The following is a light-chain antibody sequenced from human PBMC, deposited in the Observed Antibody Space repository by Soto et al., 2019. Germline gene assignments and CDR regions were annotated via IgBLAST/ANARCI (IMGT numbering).Light chain of an antibody. CDR2: WAS. CDR3: QQYYSTLWT. V-gene: IGKV4-1*01. Sequence: DIVMTQSPDSLAVSLGERATINCKSSQSVLYTSNNMNYLAWYQQKAGQPPKLLLYWASTRESGVPDRFSGSGYGTEFTLTISSLQAEDVAVYYCQQYYSTLWTFGQGTKVEIK. CDR1: QSVLYTSNNMNY. J-gene: IGKJ1*01.